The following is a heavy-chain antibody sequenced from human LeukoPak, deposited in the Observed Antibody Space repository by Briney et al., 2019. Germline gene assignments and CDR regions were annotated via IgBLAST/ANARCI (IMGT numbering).Heavy chain of an antibody. J-gene: IGHJ5*02. CDR3: ARDITMVRGVINWFDP. Sequence: SVKVSCKASGGTFSSYAISWVRQAPGQGLEWMGSIIPILGIANYAQKFQGRVTITADKSTSTAYMELCSLRSEDTAVYYCARDITMVRGVINWFDPWGQGTLVTVSS. D-gene: IGHD3-10*01. CDR2: IIPILGIA. V-gene: IGHV1-69*04. CDR1: GGTFSSYA.